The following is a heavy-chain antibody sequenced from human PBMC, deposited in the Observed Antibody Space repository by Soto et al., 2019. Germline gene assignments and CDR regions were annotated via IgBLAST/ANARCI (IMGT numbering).Heavy chain of an antibody. V-gene: IGHV3-30*18. Sequence: QVQLVDSGGGVVQPGRSLRLSCAASGFTFTTYGMHWVRRAPGKGLEWVAVISCDGSHAYYADSVKGRFTISRDNSKNSLYLQINSLRAEDTAVYYCAKELTSSVASGFDYWGRGTLVTVSS. CDR1: GFTFTTYG. J-gene: IGHJ4*02. CDR3: AKELTSSVASGFDY. CDR2: ISCDGSHA. D-gene: IGHD1-26*01.